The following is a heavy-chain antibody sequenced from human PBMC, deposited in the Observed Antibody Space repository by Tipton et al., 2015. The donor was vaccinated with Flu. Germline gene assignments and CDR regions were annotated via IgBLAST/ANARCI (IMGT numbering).Heavy chain of an antibody. D-gene: IGHD1-1*01. CDR1: GGSISNYY. CDR2: AHYSGST. V-gene: IGHV4-59*08. J-gene: IGHJ4*02. CDR3: ARRSTTAAPHYFDY. Sequence: TLSLTCTISGGSISNYYWSWIRQSPERGLEWIGFAHYSGSTNYNPSLKSRVTLSLDTSKQQFSLNLASVTAADTAVYYCARRSTTAAPHYFDYWGQGILVTVSS.